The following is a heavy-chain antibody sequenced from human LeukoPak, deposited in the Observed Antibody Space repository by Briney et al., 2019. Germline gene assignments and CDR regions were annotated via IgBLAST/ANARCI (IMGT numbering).Heavy chain of an antibody. J-gene: IGHJ5*02. D-gene: IGHD3-10*01. CDR2: INPNSGGT. CDR3: ARVLHYYGSGNFYNVDWFDP. V-gene: IGHV1-2*02. Sequence: GESLKISCKASGYTFTGYYIHWVRQAPGQGLEWMGWINPNSGGTNYAQKFQGRVTMTRDTSISTAYMELSRLASDDTAVYYCARVLHYYGSGNFYNVDWFDPWGQGTLVTVSS. CDR1: GYTFTGYY.